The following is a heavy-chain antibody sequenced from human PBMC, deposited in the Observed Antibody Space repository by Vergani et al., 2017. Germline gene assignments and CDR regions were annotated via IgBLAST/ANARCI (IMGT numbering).Heavy chain of an antibody. D-gene: IGHD3-10*01. CDR3: AIRPRVNMVRGEILTKRTFDY. V-gene: IGHV4-34*02. J-gene: IGHJ4*02. CDR1: GESFSGHY. Sequence: QVQLQQWGAGLLKPSETLSLTCEVHGESFSGHYWSWIRQPQGKGLEWIGEINDNGYTNYNPSLESRVIVSADKSKNQVSLKLMSVTAADTAMYYCAIRPRVNMVRGEILTKRTFDYWSQGTLVTVSS. CDR2: INDNGYT.